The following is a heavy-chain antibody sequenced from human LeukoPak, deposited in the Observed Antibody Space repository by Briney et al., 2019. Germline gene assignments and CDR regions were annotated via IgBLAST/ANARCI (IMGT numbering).Heavy chain of an antibody. CDR1: GFTFSSYG. J-gene: IGHJ4*02. CDR3: AKDRGYCSSTSCYAVDY. CDR2: ISYDGSNK. V-gene: IGHV3-30*18. D-gene: IGHD2-2*01. Sequence: GGSLRLSCAASGFTFSSYGMHWVRQAPGKGLEWVAVISYDGSNKYYADSVKGRFTISRDSSKNTLYLQMNSLRAEDTAVYYCAKDRGYCSSTSCYAVDYWGQGTLVTVSS.